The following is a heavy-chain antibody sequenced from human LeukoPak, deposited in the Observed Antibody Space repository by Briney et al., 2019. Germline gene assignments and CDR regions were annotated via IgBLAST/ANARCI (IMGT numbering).Heavy chain of an antibody. J-gene: IGHJ3*02. V-gene: IGHV3-49*04. Sequence: GGSLRLSCTASGFTFGDYAMSWVRQAPGKGLEWVGFIRSKAYGGTTEYAASVKGRFTISRDDSKSIAYLQMNSLKTEDTAVYYCTRDRDGYNWVDAFDIWGQVTMVTVSS. CDR3: TRDRDGYNWVDAFDI. CDR2: IRSKAYGGTT. D-gene: IGHD5-24*01. CDR1: GFTFGDYA.